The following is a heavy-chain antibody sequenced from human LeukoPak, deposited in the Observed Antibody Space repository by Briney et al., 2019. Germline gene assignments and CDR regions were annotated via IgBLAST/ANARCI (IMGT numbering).Heavy chain of an antibody. CDR2: ISPTGSTT. V-gene: IGHV3-74*01. CDR3: ARGPNSNWSGLDF. Sequence: GGSQRLSCTASGFSFSGHWMHWARQLPGKGLVWVSRISPTGSTTSYADSVKGRFTVSRDNAKNTLYLQVNNLRAEDTAVYYCARGPNSNWSGLDFWGQGTLLTVSS. J-gene: IGHJ4*02. CDR1: GFSFSGHW. D-gene: IGHD6-6*01.